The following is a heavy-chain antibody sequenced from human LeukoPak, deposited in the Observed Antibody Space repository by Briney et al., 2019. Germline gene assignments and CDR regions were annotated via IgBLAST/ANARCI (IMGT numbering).Heavy chain of an antibody. CDR3: ARHFPYGDSSFDY. CDR2: IYYSGRT. D-gene: IGHD4-17*01. J-gene: IGHJ4*02. Sequence: ASETLSLTCTVSGGSISSYYWSWIRQPPGKGLEWIGYIYYSGRTKYNPSLKSRVTISVDTSKNQFSLKLSSVTAADTAVYYCARHFPYGDSSFDYWGQGTLVTVSS. CDR1: GGSISSYY. V-gene: IGHV4-59*08.